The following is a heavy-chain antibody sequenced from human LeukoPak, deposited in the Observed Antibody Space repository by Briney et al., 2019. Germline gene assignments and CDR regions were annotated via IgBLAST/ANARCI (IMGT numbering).Heavy chain of an antibody. CDR2: IYYSGST. CDR3: ARRVDIVVAPAAIVYDY. V-gene: IGHV4-39*01. Sequence: SETLSLTCTVSGGSISSSSYYWGWIRQPPGKGLEWIGSIYYSGSTYYNPSLKSRVTISVDTSKNQFSLKLSSVTAADTAVYYCARRVDIVVAPAAIVYDYWGQGTLVTVSS. CDR1: GGSISSSSYY. D-gene: IGHD2-2*03. J-gene: IGHJ4*02.